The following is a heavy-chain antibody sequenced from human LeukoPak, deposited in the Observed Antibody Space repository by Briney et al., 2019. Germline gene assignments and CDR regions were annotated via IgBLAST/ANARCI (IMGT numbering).Heavy chain of an antibody. Sequence: SQTLSLTCTVSGGSISSGDYYWSWIRQPPGKGLEWIGYIYYSGSTYYNPSLKSRVTTSVDTSKNQFSLKLSSVTAADTAVYYCARVSGTVVPAAKDDYWGQGTLVTVSS. CDR2: IYYSGST. CDR3: ARVSGTVVPAAKDDY. V-gene: IGHV4-30-4*01. D-gene: IGHD2-2*01. J-gene: IGHJ4*02. CDR1: GGSISSGDYY.